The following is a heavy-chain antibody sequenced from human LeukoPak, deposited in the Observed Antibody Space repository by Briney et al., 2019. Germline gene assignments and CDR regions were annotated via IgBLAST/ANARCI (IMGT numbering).Heavy chain of an antibody. CDR3: VRDASYYDSRGYYDAFDL. CDR1: GFTFSRYW. V-gene: IGHV3-7*01. J-gene: IGHJ3*01. D-gene: IGHD3-22*01. CDR2: IKQDEGLK. Sequence: PGGSLRLSCAASGFTFSRYWMIWVRQAPGKGLEWVANIKQDEGLKYYVDSVKGRFTISRDNGKNSLFLQMNSLRAEDTAVYYCVRDASYYDSRGYYDAFDLWGQGTMVTVSS.